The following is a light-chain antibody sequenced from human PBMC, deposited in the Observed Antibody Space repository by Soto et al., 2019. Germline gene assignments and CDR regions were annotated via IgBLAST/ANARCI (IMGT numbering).Light chain of an antibody. V-gene: IGKV1-9*01. J-gene: IGKJ1*01. CDR1: QGISSY. Sequence: DFQLTQSPSSLSASVGDRVTITCRASQGISSYLAWYQQKPGKAPKLLIYAASTLQSGVPSRFSGSGSGTEFTLTISSLQSEDFAVYYCQQYNNWPPGTFGQGTKV. CDR2: AAS. CDR3: QQYNNWPPGT.